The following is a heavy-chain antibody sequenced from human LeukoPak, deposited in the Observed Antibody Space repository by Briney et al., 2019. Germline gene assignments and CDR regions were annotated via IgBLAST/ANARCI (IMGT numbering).Heavy chain of an antibody. CDR3: AREGGPSIVVVVAATLNNWFDP. CDR1: GYTFTSYY. V-gene: IGHV1-2*02. CDR2: IDPNSGGT. J-gene: IGHJ5*02. Sequence: GASVKVSCKASGYTFTSYYMHWVRQAPGQGLEWMGWIDPNSGGTNYAQKFQGRVTMTRDTSISTAYMELSRLRSDDTAVYYCAREGGPSIVVVVAATLNNWFDPWGQGTLVTVSS. D-gene: IGHD2-15*01.